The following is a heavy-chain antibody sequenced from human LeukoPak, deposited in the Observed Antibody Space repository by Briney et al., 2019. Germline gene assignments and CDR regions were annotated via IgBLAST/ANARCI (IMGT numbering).Heavy chain of an antibody. J-gene: IGHJ4*02. CDR3: AKFDFWSGYYPEY. CDR2: ISGSGGST. CDR1: GFTFSSYA. D-gene: IGHD3-3*01. V-gene: IGHV3-23*01. Sequence: GGSLRLSCAASGFTFSSYAMSWVRQAPGKGLEWVSAISGSGGSTYYADSVKGRFTISRDNSKNTLYLQMNSLRAEDTVVYYCAKFDFWSGYYPEYWGQGTLVTVSS.